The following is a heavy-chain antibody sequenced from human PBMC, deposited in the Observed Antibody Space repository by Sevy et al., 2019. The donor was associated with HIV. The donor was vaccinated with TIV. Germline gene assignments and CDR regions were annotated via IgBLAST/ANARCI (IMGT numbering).Heavy chain of an antibody. D-gene: IGHD1-26*01. V-gene: IGHV4-59*08. CDR1: GGSITSLY. CDR2: IFYNGHI. J-gene: IGHJ4*02. CDR3: AGENAWGRGYS. Sequence: SETLSLTCTVSGGSITSLYWNWIRQPPGKGLEWIATIFYNGHINYNPSLKTRVTLSLDTSKNQCSLRLSSVTAADTAMYYCAGENAWGRGYSWGQGTLVTVSS.